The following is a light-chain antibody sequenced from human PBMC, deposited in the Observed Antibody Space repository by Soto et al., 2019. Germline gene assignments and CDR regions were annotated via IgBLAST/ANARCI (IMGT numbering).Light chain of an antibody. CDR3: PQYDRSPLT. CDR2: GAS. CDR1: QSVSSSY. J-gene: IGKJ4*01. Sequence: EIVLTQSPGTLSLSPGERATLSCRASQSVSSSYLAWYQQKPGQAPRLLIYGASSRATGIPDRFSGSGSGTDFTLTISSLEPGECAVYYCPQYDRSPLTFGGGTKVEIK. V-gene: IGKV3-20*01.